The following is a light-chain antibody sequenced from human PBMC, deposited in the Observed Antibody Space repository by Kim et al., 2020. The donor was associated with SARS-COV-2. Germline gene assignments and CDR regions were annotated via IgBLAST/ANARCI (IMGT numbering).Light chain of an antibody. J-gene: IGKJ1*01. Sequence: DIQMTQSPSSLSAFVGDRVTITCRASQTISSYVNWYQQKPGKAPKLLIYTASHLQDGVPSRFSGSGSGTDFTLTISSLQPEDFATYYCQQSYRTWTFGKGNKVDIK. CDR2: TAS. V-gene: IGKV1-39*01. CDR3: QQSYRTWT. CDR1: QTISSY.